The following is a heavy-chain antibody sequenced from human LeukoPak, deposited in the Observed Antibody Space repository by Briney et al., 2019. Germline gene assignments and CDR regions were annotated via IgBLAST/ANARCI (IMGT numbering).Heavy chain of an antibody. CDR2: ISSSSSYI. CDR1: GFTFSNYS. V-gene: IGHV3-21*06. J-gene: IGHJ4*02. CDR3: ARVPTFRGVTSDY. D-gene: IGHD3-16*01. Sequence: PGGSLRLSCAASGFTFSNYSMNWVRQAPGKGLEWVSSISSSSSYIYYADSVKGRFTISRDNAKNSLYLQMNSLRAEDTAVYYCARVPTFRGVTSDYWGQGTLVTVSS.